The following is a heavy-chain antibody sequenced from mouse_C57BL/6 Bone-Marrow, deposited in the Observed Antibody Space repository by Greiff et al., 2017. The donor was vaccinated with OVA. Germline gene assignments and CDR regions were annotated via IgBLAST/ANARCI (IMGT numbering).Heavy chain of an antibody. Sequence: EVQLQQSGPVLVKPGPSVKISCKASGFTFTDYYMHWVKQSHGKSLEWIGLVYPYNGGTSYNQKFKGKATLTVDTSSSTAYMELNSLTSEDSAVYYCARSSFLSTVVPDRCFDVWGTGTTVTVSS. CDR3: ARSSFLSTVVPDRCFDV. V-gene: IGHV1-36*01. CDR1: GFTFTDYY. D-gene: IGHD1-1*01. J-gene: IGHJ1*03. CDR2: VYPYNGGT.